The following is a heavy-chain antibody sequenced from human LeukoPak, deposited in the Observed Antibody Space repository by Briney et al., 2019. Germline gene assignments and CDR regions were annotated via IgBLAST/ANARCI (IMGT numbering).Heavy chain of an antibody. J-gene: IGHJ5*02. CDR3: ARDIQVDGRSSVPMPVRDS. CDR2: IYSNTSA. D-gene: IGHD6-6*01. V-gene: IGHV3-53*04. Sequence: PGGSLRLSCAASGFTISYNYMSWVRQAPGKGLQWVSVIYSNTSAYYADSVKGRFTISRHNSKNTLYLQMTSLRAEDTAVYYCARDIQVDGRSSVPMPVRDSWGQGTLVTVSS. CDR1: GFTISYNY.